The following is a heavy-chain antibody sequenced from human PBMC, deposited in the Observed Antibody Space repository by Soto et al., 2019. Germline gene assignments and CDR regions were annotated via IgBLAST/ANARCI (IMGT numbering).Heavy chain of an antibody. D-gene: IGHD5-12*01. CDR1: GFTYSSHG. CDR3: ARDGQYRTDGFDI. Sequence: EAQLLESGGELIQPGGSLRLSCAASGFTYSSHGMSWVRQAPGKGLEWIAGLSRGGGSTYYADSVKGRFTISRDNSKNTLDLIMNSLRVEDTALYYCARDGQYRTDGFDIWGQGTMFTVSS. V-gene: IGHV3-23*01. CDR2: LSRGGGST. J-gene: IGHJ3*02.